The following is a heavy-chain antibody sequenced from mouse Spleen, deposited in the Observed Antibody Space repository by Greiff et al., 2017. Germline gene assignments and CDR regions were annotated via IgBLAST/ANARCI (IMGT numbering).Heavy chain of an antibody. Sequence: QVQLQQSGAELVKPGASVKLSCKASGYTFTSYWMHWVKQRPGQGLEWIGMIHPNSGSTNYNEKFKSKATLTVDKSSSTAYMQLSSLTSEDSAVYYCARKGDGYEGFAYWGQGTLVTVSA. D-gene: IGHD2-2*01. J-gene: IGHJ3*01. CDR1: GYTFTSYW. V-gene: IGHV1-64*01. CDR2: IHPNSGST. CDR3: ARKGDGYEGFAY.